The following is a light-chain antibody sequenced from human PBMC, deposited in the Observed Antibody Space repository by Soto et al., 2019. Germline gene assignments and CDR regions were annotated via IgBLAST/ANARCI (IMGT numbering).Light chain of an antibody. J-gene: IGLJ2*01. CDR1: SRDIGAYNY. Sequence: QSALTQPASVSGSPGQSITISCTGPSRDIGAYNYVSWYQQHPGKAPKLMIYDVNIRPSGVSNRFSGSKSGNTASLTISGLQAEDEADYYCTSWTTSTTMIFGGGTKLTVL. CDR3: TSWTTSTTMI. V-gene: IGLV2-14*03. CDR2: DVN.